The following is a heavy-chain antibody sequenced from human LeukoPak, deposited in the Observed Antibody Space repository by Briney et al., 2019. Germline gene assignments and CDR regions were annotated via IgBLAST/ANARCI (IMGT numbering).Heavy chain of an antibody. CDR1: GFTFSDYY. V-gene: IGHV3-11*04. D-gene: IGHD3-10*01. Sequence: PGGSLRLSCAASGFTFSDYYMRWLRQAPGKGLEWVSYISSSGSNIYYADSVKGRFTISRDNAKNSVFLQMNSLRDDDPAVYYFARENPGLDYWGQGTLVTVSS. CDR2: ISSSGSNI. J-gene: IGHJ4*02. CDR3: ARENPGLDY.